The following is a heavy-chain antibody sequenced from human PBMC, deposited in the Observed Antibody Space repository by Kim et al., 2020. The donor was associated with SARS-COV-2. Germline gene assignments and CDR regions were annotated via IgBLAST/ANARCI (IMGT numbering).Heavy chain of an antibody. CDR3: ARDLSPRLEWEQPHPDY. D-gene: IGHD1-26*01. CDR1: GFTFSDYY. Sequence: WGSLRLSCAASGFTFSDYYMSWIRQAPGKGLEWVSYISSSGSTIYYADSVKGRFTISRDNAKNSLYLQMNSLRAEDTAVYYCARDLSPRLEWEQPHPDYWGQGTLVTVSS. CDR2: ISSSGSTI. J-gene: IGHJ4*02. V-gene: IGHV3-11*01.